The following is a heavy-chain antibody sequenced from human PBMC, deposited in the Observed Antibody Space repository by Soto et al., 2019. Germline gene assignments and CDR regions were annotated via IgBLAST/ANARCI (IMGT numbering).Heavy chain of an antibody. CDR3: ARARATIAAAAIFDC. J-gene: IGHJ4*02. Sequence: SETLSLTCAVYGGSFSGYYWSWISQPPGKGLEWIGEVNRSGSTNYNPSLKSRVIVSVDKSKNQFSLKLTSVTAADTAVYYCARARATIAAAAIFDCWGQGTLVTVSS. CDR1: GGSFSGYY. V-gene: IGHV4-34*01. D-gene: IGHD6-13*01. CDR2: VNRSGST.